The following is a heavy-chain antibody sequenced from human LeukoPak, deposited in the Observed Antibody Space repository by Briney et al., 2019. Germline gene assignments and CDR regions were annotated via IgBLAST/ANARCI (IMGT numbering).Heavy chain of an antibody. V-gene: IGHV4-31*03. CDR1: GGSISSGGYY. J-gene: IGHJ5*02. Sequence: SETLSLTCTVSGGSISSGGYYWSWIRQHPGKGLERIGYIYYSGSTYYNPSLKSRVTISVDTSKNQFSLKLSSVTAADTAVYYCARARRDGYNVRFDPWGQGTLVTVSS. D-gene: IGHD5-24*01. CDR3: ARARRDGYNVRFDP. CDR2: IYYSGST.